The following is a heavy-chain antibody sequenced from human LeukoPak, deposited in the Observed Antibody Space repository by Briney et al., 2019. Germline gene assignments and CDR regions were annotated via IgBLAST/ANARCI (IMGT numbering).Heavy chain of an antibody. CDR2: IWYDGSYK. Sequence: GSLRLPWSTAGFTFNSYGMHLVRQAPGKGLEGVAVIWYDGSYKYYADSVKGRFTISKDNSKNTLELQMSSLRADDTAVYYCARWASIQATYFFDYWGQGTLVTVSS. CDR3: ARWASIQATYFFDY. D-gene: IGHD2-21*01. CDR1: GFTFNSYG. J-gene: IGHJ4*02. V-gene: IGHV3-33*01.